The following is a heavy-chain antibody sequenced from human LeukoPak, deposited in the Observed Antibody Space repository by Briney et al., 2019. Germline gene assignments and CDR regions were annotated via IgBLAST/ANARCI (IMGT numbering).Heavy chain of an antibody. D-gene: IGHD3-10*01. CDR3: TRHIWFGEDWYFDL. CDR1: GFTSSGSA. J-gene: IGHJ2*01. CDR2: IRSKANNYAT. Sequence: GGSLRLSCAASGFTSSGSAMHWVRQASGKGLEWVGRIRSKANNYATTYAASVKGRFTISRDDSKNTAYLQMNSLKTEDTAVYYCTRHIWFGEDWYFDLWGRGTLVTVSS. V-gene: IGHV3-73*01.